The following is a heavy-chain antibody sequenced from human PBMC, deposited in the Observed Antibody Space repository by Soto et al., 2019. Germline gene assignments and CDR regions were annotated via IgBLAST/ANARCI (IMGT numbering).Heavy chain of an antibody. CDR2: ISYDGRNK. CDR1: GFTFSSFA. D-gene: IGHD4-17*01. Sequence: GGSLRLSCAASGFTFSSFAMHWVRQAPGRGLEWVAIISYDGRNKYYADSVKGRFTISRDNSKNTLYLQMNSLGAEDTAVYYCARENYGNYYFDYWGQGTLVTVSS. J-gene: IGHJ4*02. CDR3: ARENYGNYYFDY. V-gene: IGHV3-30-3*01.